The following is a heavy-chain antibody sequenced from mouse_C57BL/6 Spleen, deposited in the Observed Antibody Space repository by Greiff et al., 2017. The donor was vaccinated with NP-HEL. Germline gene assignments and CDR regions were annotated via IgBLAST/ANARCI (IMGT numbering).Heavy chain of an antibody. CDR3: ARPMVRNYAMDY. J-gene: IGHJ4*01. CDR1: GYTFTSYG. Sequence: QVQLQQSGAKLARPGASVKLSCKASGYTFTSYGISWVKQRTGQGLEWIGEIYPRSGNTYYNEKFKGKATLTADKSSSTAYMELRSLTSEDSAVYFCARPMVRNYAMDYWGQGTSVTVSS. D-gene: IGHD2-2*01. V-gene: IGHV1-81*01. CDR2: IYPRSGNT.